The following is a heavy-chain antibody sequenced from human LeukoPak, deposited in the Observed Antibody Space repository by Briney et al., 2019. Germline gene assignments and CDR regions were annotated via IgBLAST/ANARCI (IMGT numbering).Heavy chain of an antibody. CDR1: GFTFSSAW. CDR2: VRSKADGGTT. D-gene: IGHD2-8*02. CDR3: TTVRPGTSDSY. Sequence: GGSLRLSCAASGFTFSSAWMTWVRQAPGKGLEWVGRVRSKADGGTTDYAAPAKGRFTISRDDSKNTVLLPMNSLKTEDTAVYYCTTVRPGTSDSYWGQGTLITVSS. J-gene: IGHJ4*02. V-gene: IGHV3-15*01.